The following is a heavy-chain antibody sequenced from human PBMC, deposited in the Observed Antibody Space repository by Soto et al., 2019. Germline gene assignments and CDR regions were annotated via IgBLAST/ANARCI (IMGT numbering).Heavy chain of an antibody. CDR1: GFTFSDNA. D-gene: IGHD3-10*01. V-gene: IGHV3-23*01. J-gene: IGHJ5*02. Sequence: PGGSLRLSCGASGFTFSDNAMTWVRQAPGKGLEWVSAISGSGGSTYYADSVKGRFTISRDNSKNTLYLQMNSLRAEDTAVYYCAKLRWFGDYNWFDPWGQGTLVTVSS. CDR2: ISGSGGST. CDR3: AKLRWFGDYNWFDP.